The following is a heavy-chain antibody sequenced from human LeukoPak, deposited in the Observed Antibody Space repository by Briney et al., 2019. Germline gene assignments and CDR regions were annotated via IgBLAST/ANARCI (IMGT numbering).Heavy chain of an antibody. CDR1: GGSISSYY. J-gene: IGHJ4*02. CDR2: IYYSGST. Sequence: SETLSLTCTVSGGSISSYYWSWIRQPPGKGLEWIGYIYYSGSTYYNPSLKSRVTISVDTSKNQFSLKLSSVTAADTAVYYCARLVAGSGSYYIDYWGQGTLVTVSS. V-gene: IGHV4-59*08. CDR3: ARLVAGSGSYYIDY. D-gene: IGHD3-10*01.